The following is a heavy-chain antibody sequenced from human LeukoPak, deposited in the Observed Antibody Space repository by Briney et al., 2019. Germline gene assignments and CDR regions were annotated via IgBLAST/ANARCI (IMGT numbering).Heavy chain of an antibody. CDR2: ISGSSSYI. Sequence: GGSLRLSCAASGFTFSSYSMNWVRQAPGKGLEWVSSISGSSSYIYYADSVKGRFTISRDNAKNSLYLQMNSLRAEDTAVYYCASNVGYDYYFDYWGQGTLVTVSS. CDR1: GFTFSSYS. D-gene: IGHD5-12*01. CDR3: ASNVGYDYYFDY. J-gene: IGHJ4*02. V-gene: IGHV3-21*01.